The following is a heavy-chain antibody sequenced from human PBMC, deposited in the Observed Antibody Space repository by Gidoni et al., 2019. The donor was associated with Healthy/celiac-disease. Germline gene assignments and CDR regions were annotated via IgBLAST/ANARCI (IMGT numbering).Heavy chain of an antibody. CDR2: IIPIFGTA. D-gene: IGHD3-10*01. CDR3: ATRITMVQGVIIDYYGMDV. V-gene: IGHV1-69*06. Sequence: QVQLVQSGAEVKKPGSSVKVSCKASGGTFSSYALSWVRQAPGHGLEWMGGIIPIFGTANYAQKFQGRVTITADKSTSTAYLELSSLRSEDTAVYYCATRITMVQGVIIDYYGMDVWGKGTTVTVSS. J-gene: IGHJ6*04. CDR1: GGTFSSYA.